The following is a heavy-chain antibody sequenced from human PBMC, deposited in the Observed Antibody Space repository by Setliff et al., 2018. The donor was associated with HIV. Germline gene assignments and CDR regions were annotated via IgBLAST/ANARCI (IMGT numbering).Heavy chain of an antibody. CDR2: INPSNDAT. Sequence: GASVKVSCKASGYTFTDNYMHWVRQAPGQGLEWMGIINPSNDATTYAQKFKGRVTMVSDTSTSTVYMELRTLRSEDTAVYYCAREHGTSSLKDWGQGTLVTVSS. D-gene: IGHD6-6*01. J-gene: IGHJ4*02. CDR3: AREHGTSSLKD. V-gene: IGHV1-46*01. CDR1: GYTFTDNY.